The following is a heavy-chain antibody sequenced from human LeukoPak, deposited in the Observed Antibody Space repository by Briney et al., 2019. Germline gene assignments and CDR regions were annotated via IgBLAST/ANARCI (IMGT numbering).Heavy chain of an antibody. J-gene: IGHJ4*02. Sequence: GGSLRLSCAASGFTFRSYEMSWVRQAPGKGLEWVSGINWNGGSTGYADSVKGRFTISRDNAKNSLYLQMNSLRAEDTALYYCARVGYGDYDFDYWGQGTLVTVSS. CDR3: ARVGYGDYDFDY. CDR2: INWNGGST. V-gene: IGHV3-20*04. D-gene: IGHD4-17*01. CDR1: GFTFRSYE.